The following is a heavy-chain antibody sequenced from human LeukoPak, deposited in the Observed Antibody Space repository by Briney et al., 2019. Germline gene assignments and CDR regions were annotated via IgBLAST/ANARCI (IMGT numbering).Heavy chain of an antibody. CDR3: ANGPLHTLYDSSGYT. D-gene: IGHD3-22*01. Sequence: GASLKISCKASGYSFTSYCIGWVRQMPGKGLEWMGIIYPGDSDTRYSPYFQGQVTISADKSISTAYLQWSSLKASDTAMYYCANGPLHTLYDSSGYTWGQGTLVTVSS. CDR2: IYPGDSDT. CDR1: GYSFTSYC. V-gene: IGHV5-51*01. J-gene: IGHJ5*02.